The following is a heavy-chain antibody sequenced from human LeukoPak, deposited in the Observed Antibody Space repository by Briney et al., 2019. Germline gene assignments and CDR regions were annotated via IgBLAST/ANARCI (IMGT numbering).Heavy chain of an antibody. CDR1: GFTFSSYW. CDR3: AKVRYYYDSSGVNY. J-gene: IGHJ4*02. V-gene: IGHV3-23*01. Sequence: GGSLRPSCVASGFTFSSYWMSWVRQAPGKGLEWVSAISGSGGSTYYADSVKGRFTISRDNSKNTLYLQMNSLRAEDTAVYYCAKVRYYYDSSGVNYWGQGTLVTVSS. D-gene: IGHD3-22*01. CDR2: ISGSGGST.